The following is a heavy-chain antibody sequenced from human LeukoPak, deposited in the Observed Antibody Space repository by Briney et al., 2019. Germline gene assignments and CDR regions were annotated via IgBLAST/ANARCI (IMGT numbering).Heavy chain of an antibody. J-gene: IGHJ4*02. CDR1: GFTFSMDS. CDR3: ARNSSGWSRDC. CDR2: MSSGGGL. V-gene: IGHV3-21*06. Sequence: GGSLRLSCAASGFTFSMDSMSWVRQAPGKGLEWVATMSSGGGLYYAGSVKGRFTISRDNAKNALYLQMNSLRAEDTAVFYCARNSSGWSRDCWGQGTLVTVS. D-gene: IGHD6-19*01.